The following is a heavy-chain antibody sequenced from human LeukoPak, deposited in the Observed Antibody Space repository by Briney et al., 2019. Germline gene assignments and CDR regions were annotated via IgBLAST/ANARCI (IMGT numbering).Heavy chain of an antibody. CDR2: INPNSGGT. Sequence: GASVKVSCKASGYTFTGYYMHWVRQAPGQGLEWMGWINPNSGGTSYAQKFQGRVTMTRDTSISTAYMELSRLRSDDTAVYYCAFVMQLANDAFDIWGQGTMVTVSS. CDR3: AFVMQLANDAFDI. V-gene: IGHV1-2*02. D-gene: IGHD6-13*01. CDR1: GYTFTGYY. J-gene: IGHJ3*02.